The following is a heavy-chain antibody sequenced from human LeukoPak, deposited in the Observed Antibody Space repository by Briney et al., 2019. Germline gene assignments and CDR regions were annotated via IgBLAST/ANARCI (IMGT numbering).Heavy chain of an antibody. CDR2: IIPIFGTA. D-gene: IGHD2-2*01. CDR1: GGTFSSYA. CDR3: AIAGVVPAAYNWFDP. J-gene: IGHJ5*02. V-gene: IGHV1-69*01. Sequence: GSSVKVSCKASGGTFSSYAISWVRQAPGQGLEWMGGIIPIFGTANYAQKFQGRVTITADESTSTAYMELSSPRSEDTAVYYCAIAGVVPAAYNWFDPWGQGTLVTVSS.